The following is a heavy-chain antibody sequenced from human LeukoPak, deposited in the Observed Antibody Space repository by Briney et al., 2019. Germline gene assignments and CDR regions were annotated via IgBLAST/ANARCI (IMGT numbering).Heavy chain of an antibody. Sequence: ASVTLSCKASGYTFTSYYMHWVRQAPGQGLEWMGIINPSGGSTSYAQKFQGRVTMTSDTSTSTDYMELSSLRSEDTAVYYCARYVVGGGLDRWGQGTLVTVSS. CDR1: GYTFTSYY. V-gene: IGHV1-46*01. CDR3: ARYVVGGGLDR. D-gene: IGHD4-23*01. CDR2: INPSGGST. J-gene: IGHJ5*02.